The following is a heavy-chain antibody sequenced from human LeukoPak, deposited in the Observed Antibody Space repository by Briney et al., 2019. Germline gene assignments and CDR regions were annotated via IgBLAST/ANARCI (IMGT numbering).Heavy chain of an antibody. V-gene: IGHV1-69*01. CDR3: ARVEGHYDILTGYQGKYYFDY. D-gene: IGHD3-9*01. J-gene: IGHJ4*02. Sequence: GSSVKVSCKVSGGTFSSYAISWVRQAPGQGLEWMGGIIPIFGTANYAQKFQGRVTITADESTSTAYMELSSLRSEDTAVYYCARVEGHYDILTGYQGKYYFDYWGQGTLVTVSS. CDR2: IIPIFGTA. CDR1: GGTFSSYA.